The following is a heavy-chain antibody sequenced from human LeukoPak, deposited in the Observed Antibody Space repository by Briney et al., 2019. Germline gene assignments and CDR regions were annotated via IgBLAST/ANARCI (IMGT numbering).Heavy chain of an antibody. CDR2: IYYSGST. CDR1: GGSISSGDYY. Sequence: SETLSLTCTVSGGSISSGDYYWSWIRQPPGKGLEWIGNIYYSGSTYYNPSLKSRVTISVDTSKNQFSLKLSSVTAADTAVYYCARDQFRGYFQHWGQGTLVTVSS. V-gene: IGHV4-30-4*01. CDR3: ARDQFRGYFQH. J-gene: IGHJ1*01.